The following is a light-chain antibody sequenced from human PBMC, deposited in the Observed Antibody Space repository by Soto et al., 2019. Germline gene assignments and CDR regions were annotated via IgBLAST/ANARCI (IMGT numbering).Light chain of an antibody. CDR1: QSISSW. Sequence: DIPMTQSPSTLSASVGDRVTITCRASQSISSWLAWYQQKPGKAPKLLIYAASSLESGVPSRFSGNGSGTEFTLTISSLQPDDFATYYCQQYNSYWTFGQGTKVEIK. V-gene: IGKV1-5*03. J-gene: IGKJ1*01. CDR3: QQYNSYWT. CDR2: AAS.